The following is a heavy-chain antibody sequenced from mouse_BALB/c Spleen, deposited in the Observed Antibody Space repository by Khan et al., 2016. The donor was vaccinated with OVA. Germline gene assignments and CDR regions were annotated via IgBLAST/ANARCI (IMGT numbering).Heavy chain of an antibody. CDR3: ERSTI. D-gene: IGHD2-12*01. CDR2: IDSNGGST. Sequence: EVELVESGGGIVQPGGSLNRSCAASRFTISSYGMPSVRQTPDKRLELVATIDSNGGSTDYPASVKRRSTISGDNAKNALYLEMRSLKSEDTAMYYCERSTIWGQGTTLTVSS. CDR1: RFTISSYG. J-gene: IGHJ2*01. V-gene: IGHV5-6-3*01.